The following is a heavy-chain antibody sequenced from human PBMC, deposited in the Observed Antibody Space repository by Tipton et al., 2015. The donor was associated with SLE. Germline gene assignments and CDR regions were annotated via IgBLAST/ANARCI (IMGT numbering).Heavy chain of an antibody. Sequence: TLSLTCTVSGDSISRGSFYWTWIRQPAGKGLEWIGQIHNSGSTNYNPSLKSRVTVSLDTSKNQFSLQLRFVNAADTAVYYCARHDTNYGRNWFDPWGQGTLVTVSS. CDR1: GDSISRGSFY. D-gene: IGHD2-8*01. J-gene: IGHJ5*02. V-gene: IGHV4-61*09. CDR3: ARHDTNYGRNWFDP. CDR2: IHNSGST.